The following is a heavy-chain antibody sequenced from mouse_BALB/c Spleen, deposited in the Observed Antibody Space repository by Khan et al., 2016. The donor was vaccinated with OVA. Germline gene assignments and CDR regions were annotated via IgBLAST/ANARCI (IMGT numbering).Heavy chain of an antibody. D-gene: IGHD2-1*01. CDR3: ARSGYGNPFAY. V-gene: IGHV1S81*02. CDR2: INPSNGGA. CDR1: GYTFTSYY. Sequence: QVQLQQSGAELVKPGASVKISCKASGYTFTSYYMYWVKQRPGQGLEWIGGINPSNGGAHFNEKFKNKATLIVDKSSSTAYMQLSSLTSEDSAVSYCARSGYGNPFAYWGQGTLVTVSA. J-gene: IGHJ3*01.